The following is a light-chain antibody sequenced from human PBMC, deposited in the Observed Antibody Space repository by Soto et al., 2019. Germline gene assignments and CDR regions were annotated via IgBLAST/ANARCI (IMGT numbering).Light chain of an antibody. J-gene: IGLJ2*01. CDR2: SDD. CDR3: SSYSRDTTVL. Sequence: QSVLTQPPSASGTPGQRVTISCSGGSSDIGSNTVNWYQQFPGTAPKLLIFSDDRRPSGVPDRFSGSKSGASASLAISGLQSADEADYYCSSYSRDTTVLFGGGTKLTVL. V-gene: IGLV1-44*01. CDR1: SSDIGSNT.